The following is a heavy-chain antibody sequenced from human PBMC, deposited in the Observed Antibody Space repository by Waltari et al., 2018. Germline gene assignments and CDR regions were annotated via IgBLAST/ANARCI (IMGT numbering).Heavy chain of an antibody. CDR1: GYTFTSYG. D-gene: IGHD3-9*01. CDR2: ISAYNGNT. Sequence: QVQLVQSGAEVKKPGASVKVSCKASGYTFTSYGISWVRQAPGQGLEWMGWISAYNGNTNYAQKLQGRVTMTTDTSTSTAYMELRSLRSDDTAVYYCARVDIVQANKYDILTVYYMYGMDVWGQGTTVTVSS. V-gene: IGHV1-18*01. J-gene: IGHJ6*02. CDR3: ARVDIVQANKYDILTVYYMYGMDV.